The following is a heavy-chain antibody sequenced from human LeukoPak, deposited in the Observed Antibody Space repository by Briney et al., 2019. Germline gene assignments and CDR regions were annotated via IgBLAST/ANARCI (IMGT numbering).Heavy chain of an antibody. CDR3: AKDLDF. D-gene: IGHD3-3*01. V-gene: IGHV3-23*01. CDR2: ISTSGDIT. J-gene: IGHJ4*02. Sequence: GGSLRLSCAASGFTFRSYAMNWVRQPAGKGLEWVSVISTSGDITYYAGSVKGRFTISRDNSKNTLYLQMNSLRAEDTAVYYCAKDLDFWGQGTLVTVSS. CDR1: GFTFRSYA.